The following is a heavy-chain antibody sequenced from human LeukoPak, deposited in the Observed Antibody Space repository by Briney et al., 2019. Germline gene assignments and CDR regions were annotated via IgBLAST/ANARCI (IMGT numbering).Heavy chain of an antibody. CDR1: GFTFSDYY. CDR2: ISSSGSTI. CDR3: ATDDWESSLSI. J-gene: IGHJ3*02. D-gene: IGHD2-2*01. V-gene: IGHV3-11*04. Sequence: GGSLRLSCAASGFTFSDYYMSWIRQAPGKGLEWVSYISSSGSTIFYADSVKGRFTISRDNAKDSLFLQMNNVRADDTAVYYCATDDWESSLSIWGQGTMVTVS.